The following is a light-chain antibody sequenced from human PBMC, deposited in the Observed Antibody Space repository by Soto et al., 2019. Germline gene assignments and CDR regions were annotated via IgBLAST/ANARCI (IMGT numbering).Light chain of an antibody. V-gene: IGKV3-20*01. CDR1: QTVNSRY. J-gene: IGKJ2*01. CDR2: GAS. CDR3: QQYGSSPTT. Sequence: EIVLTQSPATLSLSPGEGATLSCRASQTVNSRYLAWYQQKPGQAPRLLVYGASNRATGIPDRFSGRGSETDFILTISRLEPEDFAVYYCQQYGSSPTTFGQGTKLEIK.